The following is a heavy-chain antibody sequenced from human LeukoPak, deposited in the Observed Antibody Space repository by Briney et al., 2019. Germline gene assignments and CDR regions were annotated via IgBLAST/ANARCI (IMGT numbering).Heavy chain of an antibody. CDR2: INPNSGGT. V-gene: IGHV1-2*02. CDR1: GYTFTGYY. CDR3: ARGTYYYDTSGYYYAFDY. J-gene: IGHJ4*02. D-gene: IGHD3-22*01. Sequence: GASVKVSCKASGYTFTGYYMHWVRQGPGQGLEWMGWINPNSGGTNYAQKFQGRVTMTRDTSISTAYMELSRLRSDDTAVYYCARGTYYYDTSGYYYAFDYWGQGTLVTVSS.